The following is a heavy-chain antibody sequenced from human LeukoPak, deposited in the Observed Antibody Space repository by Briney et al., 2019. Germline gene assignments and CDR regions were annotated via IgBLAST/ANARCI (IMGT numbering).Heavy chain of an antibody. Sequence: GVSLRLSCAASGFTFSNAWMSWVRQAPGKGLEWVGRIKSKTDGGTTDYAAPVKGRFIISRDDSKNTLYLQMNSLKTEDTAVYYCTTDGYNWNYAGAFDIWGQGTMVTVSS. D-gene: IGHD1-7*01. V-gene: IGHV3-15*01. J-gene: IGHJ3*02. CDR2: IKSKTDGGTT. CDR3: TTDGYNWNYAGAFDI. CDR1: GFTFSNAW.